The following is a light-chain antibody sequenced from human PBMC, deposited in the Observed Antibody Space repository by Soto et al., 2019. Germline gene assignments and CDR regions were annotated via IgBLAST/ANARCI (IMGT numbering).Light chain of an antibody. Sequence: QPVLTQSPSASASLGASVKLTCTLSSGHSNFAIAWHQQQPEKGPRYLMKFNTDGSHRKGDGIPDRFSGSSSGAEYYLTISSLQSEDEATYYCQTWVSGPLFGGGTKLTVL. J-gene: IGLJ2*01. CDR1: SGHSNFA. V-gene: IGLV4-69*01. CDR2: FNTDGSH. CDR3: QTWVSGPL.